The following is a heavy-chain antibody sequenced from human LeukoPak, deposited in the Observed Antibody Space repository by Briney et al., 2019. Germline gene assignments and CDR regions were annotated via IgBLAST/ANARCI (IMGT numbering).Heavy chain of an antibody. Sequence: SETLSLTCTVSGGSISSSSYYWSWIRQPAGKGLEWIGRIYTSGSTNYNPSLKSRVTMSVDTSKNQFSLKLSSVTAADTAVYYCARDNPKDYVWGSYRSFPPHYYMDVWGKGTTVTISS. J-gene: IGHJ6*03. CDR2: IYTSGST. D-gene: IGHD3-16*02. CDR3: ARDNPKDYVWGSYRSFPPHYYMDV. V-gene: IGHV4-61*02. CDR1: GGSISSSSYY.